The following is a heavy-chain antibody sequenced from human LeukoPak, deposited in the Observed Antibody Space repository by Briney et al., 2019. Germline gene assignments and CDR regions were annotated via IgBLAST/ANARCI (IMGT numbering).Heavy chain of an antibody. J-gene: IGHJ4*02. CDR3: TRGGTYTRGY. D-gene: IGHD1-26*01. Sequence: GGSLRLSCTASGVTFGGCSMSWFRQAPGKGLELVGFIRSKGYGRTTQHAASVKGRFTITRDDSQSLAYLQMNSLQTEDTALYYCTRGGTYTRGYWGQGTLVTVSS. V-gene: IGHV3-49*03. CDR2: IRSKGYGRTT. CDR1: GVTFGGCS.